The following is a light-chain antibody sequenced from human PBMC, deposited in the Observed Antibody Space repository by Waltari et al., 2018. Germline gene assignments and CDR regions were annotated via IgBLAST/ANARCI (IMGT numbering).Light chain of an antibody. V-gene: IGKV4-1*01. CDR2: WAS. J-gene: IGKJ2*02. CDR1: QSVLYSPNNKNY. CDR3: QQYATTPRT. Sequence: DIVMTQSPDSLAVSLGASATLNCKSSQSVLYSPNNKNYLAWFQQKPGQPPKLLIYWASTRESGVPDRFSGSGSVTDFTLTISSLQAEDVAIYYCQQYATTPRTFGQGTKLEIK.